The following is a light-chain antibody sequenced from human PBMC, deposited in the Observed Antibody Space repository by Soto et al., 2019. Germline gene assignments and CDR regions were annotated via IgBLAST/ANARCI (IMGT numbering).Light chain of an antibody. CDR3: QQYNKWPPIT. Sequence: EIVMTQSPATLSVSPGERATLSCRASQSVSGDLAWYQQKPGQAPRLLIYRASTRASDIPARFSGSGSETEFTLTISSLQSEDFAVYYCQQYNKWPPITFGQGTRLEIK. CDR2: RAS. J-gene: IGKJ5*01. CDR1: QSVSGD. V-gene: IGKV3-15*01.